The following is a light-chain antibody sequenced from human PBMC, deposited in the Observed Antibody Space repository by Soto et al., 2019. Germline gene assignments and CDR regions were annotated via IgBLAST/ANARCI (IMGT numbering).Light chain of an antibody. CDR3: QQRSNWPPFT. Sequence: EIVLTQSPATLSLSPGERATLSCRASQSVSSYLAWYQQKPGQAPRLLIYDASNRATGIPARFSGSGSGTVFTLTISSLEHEDFVVYYCQQRSNWPPFTFGPGTKVDIK. CDR2: DAS. J-gene: IGKJ3*01. CDR1: QSVSSY. V-gene: IGKV3-11*01.